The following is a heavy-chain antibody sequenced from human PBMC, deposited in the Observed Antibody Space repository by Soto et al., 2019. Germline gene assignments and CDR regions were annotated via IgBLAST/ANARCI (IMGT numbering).Heavy chain of an antibody. CDR2: ISAYNGNT. Sequence: QVQLVQSGAEVKKPGASVKVSCKASGYTFTSYSISWVRQAPGQGLEWMGWISAYNGNTNYAQKFQGRVTMTTDTSTSTAYMELRSLRSDDTAVYYCARGGKYCTNGGCSFYGMDVWGQATTVTVSS. V-gene: IGHV1-18*01. J-gene: IGHJ6*02. CDR3: ARGGKYCTNGGCSFYGMDV. CDR1: GYTFTSYS. D-gene: IGHD2-8*01.